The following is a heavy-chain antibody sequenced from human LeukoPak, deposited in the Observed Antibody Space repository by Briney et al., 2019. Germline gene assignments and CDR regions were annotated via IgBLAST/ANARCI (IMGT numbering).Heavy chain of an antibody. D-gene: IGHD1-26*01. CDR2: ISGGGGST. Sequence: GGSLRLSCAASGFIFSSYGMTWVRQAPGKGLDWVSGISGGGGSTYYANSVKGRFTISRDNSKNTLYLQMNSLRAEDTALYYCVGSSGSSPRYFDYWGQGTLVTISS. V-gene: IGHV3-23*01. CDR1: GFIFSSYG. CDR3: VGSSGSSPRYFDY. J-gene: IGHJ4*02.